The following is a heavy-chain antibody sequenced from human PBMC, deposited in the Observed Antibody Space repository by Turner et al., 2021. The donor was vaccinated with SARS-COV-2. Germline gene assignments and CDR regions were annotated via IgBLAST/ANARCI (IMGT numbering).Heavy chain of an antibody. CDR3: ATSGGARNFYWYFDI. V-gene: IGHV3-23*01. CDR2: IDGSGERT. D-gene: IGHD1-7*01. J-gene: IGHJ2*01. Sequence: EVQLLESGGGLVQPGGSLSLPCAASGITFIAYGFNWVRQAPGKGLEWVSTIDGSGERTYYTDSVKGRFTISRDNSNNTVYLQMNSLRAEDTAVYYCATSGGARNFYWYFDIWGRGTLVTVSS. CDR1: GITFIAYG.